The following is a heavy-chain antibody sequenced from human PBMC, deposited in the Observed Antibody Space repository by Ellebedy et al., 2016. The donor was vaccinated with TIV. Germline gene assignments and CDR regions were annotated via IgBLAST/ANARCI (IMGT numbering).Heavy chain of an antibody. CDR2: ISTRSTYI. CDR3: ARAVSGYYDY. CDR1: GFTFSTYT. J-gene: IGHJ4*02. V-gene: IGHV3-21*01. Sequence: GGSLRLXXAASGFTFSTYTTNWVRQAPGKGLEWVSSISTRSTYIYYADSVKGRFTISRDNAKNSLSLQMNSLRAEDTAVYFCARAVSGYYDYWGQGTLVPVSS. D-gene: IGHD6-19*01.